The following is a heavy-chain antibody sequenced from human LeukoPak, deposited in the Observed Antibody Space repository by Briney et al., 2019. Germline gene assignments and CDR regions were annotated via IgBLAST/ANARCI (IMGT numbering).Heavy chain of an antibody. CDR3: ARDPSGSGSYYKGYFDY. CDR1: GFTFSSYA. J-gene: IGHJ4*02. D-gene: IGHD3-10*01. V-gene: IGHV3-23*01. Sequence: GGSLRLSCAASGFTFSSYAMSWVRQAPGKGLEWVSAISGSGGSTYYADSVKGRFTISRDNSKNTLYLQMNSLRAEDTAVYYCARDPSGSGSYYKGYFDYWGQGTLVTVSS. CDR2: ISGSGGST.